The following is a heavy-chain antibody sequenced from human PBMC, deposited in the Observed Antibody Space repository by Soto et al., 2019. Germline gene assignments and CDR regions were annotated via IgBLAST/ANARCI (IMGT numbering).Heavy chain of an antibody. Sequence: EVQLVESGGGLIQPGGSLRLSCAAPGFTFSSNTRNWVPQAPGKGLEWVSLIYSGGSTYNADSVKGRFTISRDNSKNTLYLQMSSLRAEDTAVYYCATRPLLPGAPWGQGTMVTVSS. D-gene: IGHD3-22*01. V-gene: IGHV3-53*01. CDR1: GFTFSSNT. J-gene: IGHJ3*01. CDR2: IYSGGST. CDR3: ATRPLLPGAP.